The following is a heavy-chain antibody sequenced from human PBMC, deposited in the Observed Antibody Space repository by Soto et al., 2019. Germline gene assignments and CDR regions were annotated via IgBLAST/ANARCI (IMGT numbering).Heavy chain of an antibody. CDR1: GGTFCSYA. CDR2: IMPIFGTA. J-gene: IGHJ5*02. V-gene: IGHV1-69*13. CDR3: ARQFWETAMVSWFDP. D-gene: IGHD5-18*01. Sequence: VKVSCMASGGTFCSYAISWARQPPGQGLERMGGIMPIFGTANYAQKFQGRVTITADESTSTADMELSSLRSEDTAVYYCARQFWETAMVSWFDPWGQGALVTVSS.